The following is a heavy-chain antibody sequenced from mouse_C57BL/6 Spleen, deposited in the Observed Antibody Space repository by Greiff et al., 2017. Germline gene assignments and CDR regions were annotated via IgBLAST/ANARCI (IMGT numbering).Heavy chain of an antibody. Sequence: QVQLQQPGAELVRPGSSVKLSCKASGYTFTSYWMHWVKQRPIQGLEWIGNIDPSDSETHYNQKFKDKATLTVDKSSSTAYMQLSSLTSEDSAVXYCARSPDGYFPYYAMDYWGQGTSVTVSS. CDR1: GYTFTSYW. J-gene: IGHJ4*01. CDR2: IDPSDSET. V-gene: IGHV1-52*01. D-gene: IGHD2-3*01. CDR3: ARSPDGYFPYYAMDY.